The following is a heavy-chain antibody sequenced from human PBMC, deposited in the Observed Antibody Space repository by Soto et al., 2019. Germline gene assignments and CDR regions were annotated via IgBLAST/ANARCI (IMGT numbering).Heavy chain of an antibody. V-gene: IGHV1-18*01. CDR2: ISAHNGNT. J-gene: IGHJ4*02. D-gene: IGHD6-6*01. Sequence: QVHLVQSGAEVKKPGASVKVSCKASGYTFTSYGITWVRQAPGQGLEWMGWISAHNGNTDYAQTLQGRVIVTRDTSASTANMELRRLRSDDTAVSSCARGRDGDYWGQGALVTVSS. CDR3: ARGRDGDY. CDR1: GYTFTSYG.